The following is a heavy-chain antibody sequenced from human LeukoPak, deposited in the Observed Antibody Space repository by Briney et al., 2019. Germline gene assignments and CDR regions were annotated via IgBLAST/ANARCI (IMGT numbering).Heavy chain of an antibody. J-gene: IGHJ4*02. D-gene: IGHD2-2*01. CDR2: IYHSGRT. V-gene: IGHV4-30-2*01. CDR3: ARVRFDCSSTSCYPEPLDSYFDY. Sequence: SQTLSLTCAVSGGSISSGGYSWSWFRQPPGKGLEWIGYIYHSGRTYYNPSLKSRVTISVDRSKNQFSLKLSSVTAADTAVYYCARVRFDCSSTSCYPEPLDSYFDYWGQGTLVTVSS. CDR1: GGSISSGGYS.